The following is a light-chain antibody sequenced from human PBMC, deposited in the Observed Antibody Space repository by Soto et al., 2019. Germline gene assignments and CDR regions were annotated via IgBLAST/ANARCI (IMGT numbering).Light chain of an antibody. Sequence: ETVTTQSPATVSVSPGERETLSCRASQSVSSNLAWYQQKPGQAPRLLIYGASTRATGIPARFSGSGSGTEFTLTISSLQSEDFAVYYCQQYKNWPLTLGPGTRLE. V-gene: IGKV3-15*01. CDR2: GAS. CDR3: QQYKNWPLT. J-gene: IGKJ5*01. CDR1: QSVSSN.